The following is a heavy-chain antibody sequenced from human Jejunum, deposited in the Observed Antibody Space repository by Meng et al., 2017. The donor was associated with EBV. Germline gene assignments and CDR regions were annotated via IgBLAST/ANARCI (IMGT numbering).Heavy chain of an antibody. CDR1: GFSLTTSGGG. J-gene: IGHJ5*02. CDR3: ARRLNLAYSPGRYNCRDP. D-gene: IGHD3-10*01. V-gene: IGHV2-5*02. Sequence: QITLKESVPTLVKPTQTLTLTCTFSGFSLTTSGGGVAWIRQPPGKALEWLALIYWDDEKHYSPSLKSRLTITKDTSKNQVVLTMTNMDPVDTATYYCARRLNLAYSPGRYNCRDPWGQGSLVTVSS. CDR2: IYWDDEK.